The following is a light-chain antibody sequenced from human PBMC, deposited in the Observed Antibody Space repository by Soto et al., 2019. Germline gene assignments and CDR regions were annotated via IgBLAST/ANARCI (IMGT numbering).Light chain of an antibody. V-gene: IGLV2-14*03. CDR1: SSTIGGQNS. CDR3: SVYTRTSTYV. J-gene: IGLJ1*01. CDR2: DVS. Sequence: QSALTQPASVSGSPGQTISISCVGTSSTIGGQNSVSWYQQYPGKAPKLMIYDVSNRPSGVPDRFSGSRSGNTASLTISGLQAEDEGDYYCSVYTRTSTYVFGTGTKLTVL.